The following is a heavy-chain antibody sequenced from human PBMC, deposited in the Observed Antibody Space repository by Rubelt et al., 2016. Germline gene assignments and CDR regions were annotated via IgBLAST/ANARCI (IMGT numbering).Heavy chain of an antibody. CDR2: IYHSGST. Sequence: QVQLQESGPGLVKPSETLSLTCTVSGYSISSGYYWGWIRQPPGKGLEWIGSIYHSGSTYYNPSLKSRVTISVDTSTNQFSLKLRSVTAADTAVYYCARDHSSGWYLEGFFDYWGQGTLVTVSS. D-gene: IGHD6-19*01. CDR3: ARDHSSGWYLEGFFDY. CDR1: GYSISSGYY. V-gene: IGHV4-38-2*02. J-gene: IGHJ4*02.